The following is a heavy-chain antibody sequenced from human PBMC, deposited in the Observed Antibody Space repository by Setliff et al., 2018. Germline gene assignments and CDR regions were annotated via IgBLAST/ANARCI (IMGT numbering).Heavy chain of an antibody. V-gene: IGHV4-4*07. Sequence: SETLSLTCTVSGGSISSYYWSWVRQPAGKGLEWIGRIYTSGSTNYNPSLKSRVTMSVDTSKNQFSLKLSSVTAADTAVYYCARDSRGNPPNYMDVWGKGTTVTVSS. CDR3: ARDSRGNPPNYMDV. J-gene: IGHJ6*03. CDR1: GGSISSYY. CDR2: IYTSGST.